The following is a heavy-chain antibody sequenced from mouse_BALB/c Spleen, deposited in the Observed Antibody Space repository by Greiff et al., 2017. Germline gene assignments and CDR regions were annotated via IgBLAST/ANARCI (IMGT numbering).Heavy chain of an antibody. V-gene: IGHV5-6-4*01. CDR2: ISSGGSYT. J-gene: IGHJ1*01. CDR3: TIYYYGSSYNFDV. D-gene: IGHD1-1*01. CDR1: GFTFSSYT. Sequence: EVNVVESGGGLVQPGGSRKLSCAASGFTFSSYTMSWVRQTPEKRLEWVATISSGGSYTYYPDSVKGRFTISRDNAKNTLYLQMSSLKSEDTAMYYCTIYYYGSSYNFDVWGAGTTVTVSS.